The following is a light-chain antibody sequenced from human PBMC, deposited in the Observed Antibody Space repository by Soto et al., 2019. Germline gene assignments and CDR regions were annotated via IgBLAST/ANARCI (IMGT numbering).Light chain of an antibody. CDR1: NSDVDDYRY. V-gene: IGLV2-11*01. CDR3: CSYVTTQEI. J-gene: IGLJ1*01. CDR2: GVN. Sequence: QSALTQPRSVSGSPGQSLTISCTVTNSDVDDYRYVSWYQQLPGKAHKLVIYGVNQRPSGVPNRFSASNSDNTASLTISGLQAEDEADYYCCSYVTTQEIFGTGTKLTVL.